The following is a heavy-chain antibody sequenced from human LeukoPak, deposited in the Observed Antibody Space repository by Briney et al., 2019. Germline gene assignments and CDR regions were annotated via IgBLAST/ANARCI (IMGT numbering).Heavy chain of an antibody. J-gene: IGHJ5*02. V-gene: IGHV4-59*01. CDR3: ARDRYYYDSSGHYYPGSWFDP. Sequence: SETLSLTCTVSGGSISSYYWSWFRQPPGKGLEWIGYIYYSGSTNYNPSLKSRVTISVDTSKNQFSLKLSSVTAADTAVYYCARDRYYYDSSGHYYPGSWFDPWGQGTLVTVSS. CDR1: GGSISSYY. D-gene: IGHD3-22*01. CDR2: IYYSGST.